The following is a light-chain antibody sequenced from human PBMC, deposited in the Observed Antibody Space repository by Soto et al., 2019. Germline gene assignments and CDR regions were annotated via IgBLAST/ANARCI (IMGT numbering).Light chain of an antibody. V-gene: IGKV1-39*01. Sequence: DIHMTQSPPSLSASVGDRVTLTCRASQNINTYLNWYQQKPGKAPKLLIYAASSLQSGVPSRFSGSGSGTDFSLTISSLQPEDVATYYCQQSYSTPRSLCQGTNLEIK. CDR2: AAS. CDR3: QQSYSTPRS. J-gene: IGKJ2*03. CDR1: QNINTY.